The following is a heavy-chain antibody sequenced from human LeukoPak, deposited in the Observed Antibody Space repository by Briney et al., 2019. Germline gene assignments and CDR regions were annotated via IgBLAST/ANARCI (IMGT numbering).Heavy chain of an antibody. D-gene: IGHD2-15*01. CDR3: ARGPPDRSGGSCSLYYYYGMDV. J-gene: IGHJ6*02. CDR2: IKQDGSEK. CDR1: GFTFSSYW. V-gene: IGHV3-7*01. Sequence: GGSLRLSCAASGFTFSSYWMSWVRQAPGKGLEWVANIKQDGSEKYYVDSVKGRFTISRDNAKNSLYLQMNSLRAEDTAVYYCARGPPDRSGGSCSLYYYYGMDVWGQGTTVTVSS.